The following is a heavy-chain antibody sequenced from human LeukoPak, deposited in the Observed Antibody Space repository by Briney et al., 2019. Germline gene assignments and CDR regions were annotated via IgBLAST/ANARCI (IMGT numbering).Heavy chain of an antibody. Sequence: PSETLSLTCTVSGGSISSSSYYWGWIRQPPGKGLEWIGSIYYSGSTYYNPSLKSRVTISVDTSKNQFSLKLSSVTAADTAVYYCARVFSYYNYMDVWGKGTTVTVSS. CDR2: IYYSGST. CDR3: ARVFSYYNYMDV. J-gene: IGHJ6*03. V-gene: IGHV4-39*01. CDR1: GGSISSSSYY.